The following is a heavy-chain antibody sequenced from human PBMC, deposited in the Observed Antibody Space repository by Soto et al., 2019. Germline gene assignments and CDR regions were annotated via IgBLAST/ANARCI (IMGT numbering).Heavy chain of an antibody. Sequence: GGSLRLSCAASGFTFSSYAMSWVRQAPRKGLEWVSAISGSGGSTYYADSVKGRFTISRDNSKNTLYLQMNSLRAEDTAVYYCAKEGDYDSSGYYLDWGQGTLVTVSS. CDR2: ISGSGGST. CDR3: AKEGDYDSSGYYLD. J-gene: IGHJ4*02. D-gene: IGHD3-22*01. V-gene: IGHV3-23*01. CDR1: GFTFSSYA.